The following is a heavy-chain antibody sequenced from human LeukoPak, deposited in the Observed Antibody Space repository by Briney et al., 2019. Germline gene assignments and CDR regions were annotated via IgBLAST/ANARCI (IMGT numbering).Heavy chain of an antibody. V-gene: IGHV4-59*01. J-gene: IGHJ6*03. CDR1: DDSITMYY. D-gene: IGHD1-1*01. Sequence: SETLSLTCSVSDDSITMYYWTWIRQPPGKGLEWIGYVYHTGSTNFNPSLNGRVSISRATTKNLFSLRLRSVTAADTAVYFCARGRVSSSTWYSTYYYSSYMDVWGKGTTVTVSS. CDR2: VYHTGST. CDR3: ARGRVSSSTWYSTYYYSSYMDV.